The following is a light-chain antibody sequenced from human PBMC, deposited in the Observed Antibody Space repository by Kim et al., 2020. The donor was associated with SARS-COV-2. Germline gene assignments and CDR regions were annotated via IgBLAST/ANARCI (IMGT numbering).Light chain of an antibody. CDR1: SDDVGCYNY. CDR2: DVT. J-gene: IGLJ3*02. CDR3: ISFTSSRTWV. Sequence: GQSITFSCTGTSDDVGCYNYVSWYQQHPGNAPKVMIYDVTKRPSGISDRFSGSKSGNTASLTISGLQAEDEADYYCISFTSSRTWVFGGGTQLTVL. V-gene: IGLV2-14*04.